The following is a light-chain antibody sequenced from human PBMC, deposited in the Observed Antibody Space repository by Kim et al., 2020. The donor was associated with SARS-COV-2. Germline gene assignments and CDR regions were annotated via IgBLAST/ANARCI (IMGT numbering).Light chain of an antibody. CDR1: KLGDKY. Sequence: SYELTQPPSVSVSPGQTASITCSGDKLGDKYACWYQQKPGQSPVLVIYQDSKRPSGIPERFSGSNSGNTATLTISGTQAMDEADYYCQAWDSGVVCGGVT. CDR3: QAWDSGVV. CDR2: QDS. V-gene: IGLV3-1*01. J-gene: IGLJ2*01.